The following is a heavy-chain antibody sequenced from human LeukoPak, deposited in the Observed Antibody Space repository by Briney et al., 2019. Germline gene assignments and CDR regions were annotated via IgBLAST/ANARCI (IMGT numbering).Heavy chain of an antibody. Sequence: GGSLRLSCAASGFTFSSYAMSWVRQAPGKGLEWVSAISGSGGSTYYADSVKGRFTISRDNSKNTLYLQMNSLRAEDTAVYYCAKHKVRATNTYTGAFDYWGQGTLVTVSS. J-gene: IGHJ4*02. CDR3: AKHKVRATNTYTGAFDY. CDR1: GFTFSSYA. D-gene: IGHD1-26*01. CDR2: ISGSGGST. V-gene: IGHV3-23*01.